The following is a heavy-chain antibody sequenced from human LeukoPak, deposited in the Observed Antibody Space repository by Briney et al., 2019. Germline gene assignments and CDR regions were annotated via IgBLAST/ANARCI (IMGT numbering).Heavy chain of an antibody. D-gene: IGHD2-21*02. CDR3: ARDGADCGGDCYAFDI. CDR1: GGSISSGGYS. CDR2: IYHSGST. V-gene: IGHV4-30-2*01. J-gene: IGHJ3*02. Sequence: PSETLSLTCAVSGGSISSGGYSWSWIRQPPGKGLEWIGYIYHSGSTYYNPSLKSRVTISVDRSKNQFSLKLSSVTAAVTAVYYCARDGADCGGDCYAFDIWGQGTMVTVSS.